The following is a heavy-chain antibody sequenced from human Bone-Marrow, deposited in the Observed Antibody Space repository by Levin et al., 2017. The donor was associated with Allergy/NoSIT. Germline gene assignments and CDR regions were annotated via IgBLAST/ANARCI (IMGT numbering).Heavy chain of an antibody. V-gene: IGHV3-9*01. CDR1: GFTFDDYA. Sequence: SLKISCTTSGFTFDDYAMHWVRQVPGKGLEWVSGISWDSDRKGYADSVKGRFTISRDNANKSLHLQMTSLRVDDTALYYCAKADSSGFSYVGFDFWGQGTLITVSS. J-gene: IGHJ4*02. D-gene: IGHD3-22*01. CDR2: ISWDSDRK. CDR3: AKADSSGFSYVGFDF.